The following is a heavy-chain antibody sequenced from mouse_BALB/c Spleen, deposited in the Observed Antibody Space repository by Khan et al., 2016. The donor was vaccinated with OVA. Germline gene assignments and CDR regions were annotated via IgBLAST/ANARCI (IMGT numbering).Heavy chain of an antibody. D-gene: IGHD6-1*01. V-gene: IGHV14-3*02. CDR1: GFNIKDTY. CDR3: ARPSNEPRFFEV. Sequence: VQLQQSGADLVKPAASVRLSCTATGFNIKDTYIHWVKQRPEQDLEWIGRIVPANGNTKYDPKFQDKATITSDTSSNTSYLQLSILTFEDTAVYYCARPSNEPRFFEVWGAGTTVTVSS. CDR2: IVPANGNT. J-gene: IGHJ1*01.